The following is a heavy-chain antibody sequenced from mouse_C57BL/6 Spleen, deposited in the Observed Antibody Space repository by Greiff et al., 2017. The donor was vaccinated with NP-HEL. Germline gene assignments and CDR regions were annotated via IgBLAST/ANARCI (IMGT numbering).Heavy chain of an antibody. J-gene: IGHJ2*01. Sequence: QVQLQQSGAELVKPGASVKLSCKASGYTFTSYWMHWVKQRPGRGLEWIGRIDPNSGGTKYNEKFKSKATLTADKSPSTAYMQLSSLTYEDSAVYYCARCYYDYDGVDYWGQGTTLTVSS. V-gene: IGHV1-62-3*01. CDR2: IDPNSGGT. CDR3: ARCYYDYDGVDY. D-gene: IGHD2-4*01. CDR1: GYTFTSYW.